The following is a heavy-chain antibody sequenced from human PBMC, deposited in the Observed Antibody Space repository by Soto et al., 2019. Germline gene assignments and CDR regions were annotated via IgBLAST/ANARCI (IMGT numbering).Heavy chain of an antibody. J-gene: IGHJ5*02. CDR2: IFHSGRT. CDR3: ARGGIAGHWFDP. Sequence: QVQLQESGPGLLKPSQTLSLTCNVSNGYINSGGFYWSWIRQHPGKGLEWIGYIFHSGRTLYNPSLNSRVSLSADKSKNQLSLNLWSVTVADTAVYYCARGGIAGHWFDPWGQGILVTVSS. D-gene: IGHD6-13*01. V-gene: IGHV4-31*03. CDR1: NGYINSGGFY.